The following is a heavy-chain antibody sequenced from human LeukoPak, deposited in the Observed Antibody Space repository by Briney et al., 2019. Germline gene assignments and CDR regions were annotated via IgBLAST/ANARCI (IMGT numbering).Heavy chain of an antibody. V-gene: IGHV4-39*07. CDR1: GGSISSSSYY. CDR2: IYYSGST. Sequence: SETLSLTCTVSGGSISSSSYYWGWIRQPPGKGLEWIGSIYYSGSTYYNPSVKSRVTISVDTSKNQFSLKLSSVTAADTAIYYCARDNWNLREDVWYNWFDPWGQGTLVTVSS. D-gene: IGHD1-20*01. J-gene: IGHJ5*02. CDR3: ARDNWNLREDVWYNWFDP.